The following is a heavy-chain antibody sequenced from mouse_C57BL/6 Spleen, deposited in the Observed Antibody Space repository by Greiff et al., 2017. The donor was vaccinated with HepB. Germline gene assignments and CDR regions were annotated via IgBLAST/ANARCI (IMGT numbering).Heavy chain of an antibody. V-gene: IGHV1-20*01. J-gene: IGHJ3*01. Sequence: VQLQQSGPELVKPGDSVKISCKASGYSFTGYFMNWVMQSHGKSLEWIGRINPYNGDTFYNQKFKGKATLTVDKSSSTAYMELRSLTSEDAAVYYCARIDGYGAYWGQGTLLTVSA. D-gene: IGHD2-3*01. CDR1: GYSFTGYF. CDR2: INPYNGDT. CDR3: ARIDGYGAY.